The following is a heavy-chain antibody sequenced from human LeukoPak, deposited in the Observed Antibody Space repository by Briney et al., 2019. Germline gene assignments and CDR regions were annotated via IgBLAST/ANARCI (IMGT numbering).Heavy chain of an antibody. J-gene: IGHJ3*02. Sequence: SETLSLTCTVSGAYISVNNYYWAWIRQSPGKGLEWIGSINYSGTTYYNPSLNSRVTISVDTSKNQFSLKLSSVTAADTAVYYCARGAVGQLDAFDIWGQGTMVTVSS. CDR2: INYSGTT. CDR1: GAYISVNNYY. D-gene: IGHD6-19*01. CDR3: ARGAVGQLDAFDI. V-gene: IGHV4-39*07.